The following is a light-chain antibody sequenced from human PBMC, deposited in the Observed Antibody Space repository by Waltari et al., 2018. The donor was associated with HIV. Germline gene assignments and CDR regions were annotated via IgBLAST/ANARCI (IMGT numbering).Light chain of an antibody. V-gene: IGLV1-47*01. CDR2: RNT. J-gene: IGLJ1*01. Sequence: QSGLTQPPSASGTPGQRLSIPCAGNNSNIGRHLVFWYRQIPGAAPTLLVYRNTQRPSGVGDRFSGSRSGASASLVISGLRVEDEADYYCASWDDGLRGHVFGSGTTVSV. CDR1: NSNIGRHL. CDR3: ASWDDGLRGHV.